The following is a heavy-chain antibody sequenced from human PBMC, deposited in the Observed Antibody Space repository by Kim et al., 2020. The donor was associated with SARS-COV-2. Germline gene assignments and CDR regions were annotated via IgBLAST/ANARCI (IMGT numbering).Heavy chain of an antibody. CDR3: VREVNFNDWYFDV. CDR1: GDSISRGDFY. CDR2: VYFRGQT. D-gene: IGHD1-1*01. J-gene: IGHJ2*01. Sequence: SETLSLTCIVSGDSISRGDFYWSWVRQAPGEGLEWIGHVYFRGQTSYNPSLESRLLMSVDTSKNQFFLKLGSVTDAATAIYYCVREVNFNDWYFDVWGR. V-gene: IGHV4-30-4*01.